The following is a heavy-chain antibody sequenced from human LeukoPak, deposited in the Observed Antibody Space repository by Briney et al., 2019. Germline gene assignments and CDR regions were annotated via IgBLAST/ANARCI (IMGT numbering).Heavy chain of an antibody. CDR1: GFTFSSYW. CDR3: APTSPGFWSGYLHLYYFDY. J-gene: IGHJ4*02. D-gene: IGHD3-3*01. CDR2: INSDGSST. Sequence: QPGGSLRLSCAASGFTFSSYWMHWVRQAPGKGLVWVSRINSDGSSTSYADSVKGRFTISRDNAKNTLYLQMNSLRAEDTAVYYCAPTSPGFWSGYLHLYYFDYWGQGTLVTVSS. V-gene: IGHV3-74*01.